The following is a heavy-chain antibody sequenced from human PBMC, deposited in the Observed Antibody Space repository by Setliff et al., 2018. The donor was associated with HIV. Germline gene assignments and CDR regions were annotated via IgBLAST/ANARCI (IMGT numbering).Heavy chain of an antibody. CDR1: GGSISSSSYY. CDR3: ARPHSTIYYYVAFEI. D-gene: IGHD3-22*01. V-gene: IGHV4-39*01. Sequence: SETLSLTCTVSGGSISSSSYYWGWFRQPPGKGLEWIVSIYSSGSTYYDPSLKSRVTISVDTSKNQFSLKLSSVTAADTAVYDCARPHSTIYYYVAFEIWGQGTMVTVSS. J-gene: IGHJ3*02. CDR2: IYSSGST.